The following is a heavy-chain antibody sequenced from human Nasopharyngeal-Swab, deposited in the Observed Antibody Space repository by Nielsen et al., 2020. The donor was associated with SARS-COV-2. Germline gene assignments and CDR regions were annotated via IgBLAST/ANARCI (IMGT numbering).Heavy chain of an antibody. CDR1: GYSISSGYY. CDR2: IYHSGST. D-gene: IGHD6-13*01. V-gene: IGHV4-38-2*02. Sequence: GSLRLSCTVSGYSISSGYYWGWIRQPPGKGLEWIGSIYHSGSTYYNPSLKSRVTTSVDTSKNQFSLKLSSVTAADTAVYYCTYSSSWYFYGMDVWGQGTTVTVSS. CDR3: TYSSSWYFYGMDV. J-gene: IGHJ6*02.